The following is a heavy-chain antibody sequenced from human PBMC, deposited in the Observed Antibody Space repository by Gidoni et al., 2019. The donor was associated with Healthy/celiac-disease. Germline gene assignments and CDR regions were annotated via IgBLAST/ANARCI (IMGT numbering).Heavy chain of an antibody. CDR1: GYTFTSYY. CDR2: INPSGGST. J-gene: IGHJ4*02. D-gene: IGHD4-17*01. V-gene: IGHV1-46*01. CDR3: AREVVGSSYGVRLLWGFDY. Sequence: QVQLVQSGAEVKQPGASVQVSCTASGYTFTSYYMHWVRQAPGQGLEWMGIINPSGGSTSYAQKFQGRVTMTRDTSTSTVYMELSSLRSEDTAVYYCAREVVGSSYGVRLLWGFDYWGQGTLVTVSS.